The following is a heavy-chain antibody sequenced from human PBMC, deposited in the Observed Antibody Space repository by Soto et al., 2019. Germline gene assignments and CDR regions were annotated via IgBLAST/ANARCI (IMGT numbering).Heavy chain of an antibody. CDR1: GYTFTSYG. D-gene: IGHD3-3*01. CDR2: ISAYNSNT. Sequence: ASVKVSCKASGYTFTSYGISWVRQAPGQGLEWMGWISAYNSNTNYAQKLQGRVTMTTDTSTSTAYMELRSLRSDDTAVYYCARGGGYDFWSGYVWFDPWGQGTLVTVSS. V-gene: IGHV1-18*04. CDR3: ARGGGYDFWSGYVWFDP. J-gene: IGHJ5*02.